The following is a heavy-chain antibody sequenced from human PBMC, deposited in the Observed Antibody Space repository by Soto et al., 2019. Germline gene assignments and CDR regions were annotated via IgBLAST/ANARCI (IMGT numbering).Heavy chain of an antibody. J-gene: IGHJ4*02. CDR3: ARAPYYYDSSGPPDY. CDR1: GGTFSSYT. V-gene: IGHV1-69*02. D-gene: IGHD3-22*01. CDR2: IIPILGIA. Sequence: QVQLVQSGAEVKKPGSSVKVSCKASGGTFSSYTISWVRQAPGQGLEWMGRIIPILGIANYAQKFQGRVTITADKSTSTAYMELSSLRSEDTAVYYCARAPYYYDSSGPPDYWGQGTLVTVSS.